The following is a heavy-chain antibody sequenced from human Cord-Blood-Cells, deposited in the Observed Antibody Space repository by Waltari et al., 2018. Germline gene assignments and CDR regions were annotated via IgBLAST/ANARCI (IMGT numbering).Heavy chain of an antibody. V-gene: IGHV5-51*01. CDR1: GYSFTSHW. CDR3: ARRTDILYYGMDV. J-gene: IGHJ6*02. Sequence: EVQLVQSGAEVNKPGESMKISCKGSGYSFTSHWIGWVRQMPGKGLEWMGVIYPGDSDTRYSPSFQGQVTISADKSISTAYLQWSSLKASDTAMYYCARRTDILYYGMDVWGQGTTVTVSS. D-gene: IGHD3-9*01. CDR2: IYPGDSDT.